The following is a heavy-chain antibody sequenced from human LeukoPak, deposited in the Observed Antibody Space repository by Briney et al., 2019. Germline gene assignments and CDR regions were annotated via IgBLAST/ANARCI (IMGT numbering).Heavy chain of an antibody. V-gene: IGHV2-5*02. CDR3: AHSYYDSSGYFDAFDI. D-gene: IGHD3-22*01. CDR2: IYWDDDK. Sequence: SGPTLVKPTQTLTLTCTFSGFSLSTSGVGVGWIRQPPGKALEWLALIYWDDDKRYSPSLKSRLTTTKDTSKNQVVLTMTNMDPVDTATYYCAHSYYDSSGYFDAFDIWGQGTMVTVSS. CDR1: GFSLSTSGVG. J-gene: IGHJ3*02.